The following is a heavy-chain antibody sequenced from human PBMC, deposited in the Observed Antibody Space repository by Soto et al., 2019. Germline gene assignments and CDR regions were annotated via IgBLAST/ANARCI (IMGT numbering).Heavy chain of an antibody. CDR2: ISGGSSYI. CDR1: GFTFSLFS. V-gene: IGHV3-21*01. D-gene: IGHD2-2*01. CDR3: ARDSDCHSTSCFFPPHV. J-gene: IGHJ6*02. Sequence: EVQLVESGGGLVKPGESLTLSCAASGFTFSLFSMTWVRQAPGKGLEWVSSISGGSSYIYYVDSVRGRFTISRDNARNSLYLQMDSLRADDTAVYYCARDSDCHSTSCFFPPHVWGQGTTVTVSS.